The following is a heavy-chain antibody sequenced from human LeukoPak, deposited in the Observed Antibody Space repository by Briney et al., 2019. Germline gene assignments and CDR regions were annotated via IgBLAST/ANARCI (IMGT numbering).Heavy chain of an antibody. CDR3: ARFDPFGGTWFED. J-gene: IGHJ5*02. CDR2: VFSGGAT. D-gene: IGHD3-9*01. V-gene: IGHV3-66*01. CDR1: GFTVSSNY. Sequence: GGSLRLSCAASGFTVSSNYIKWVRQAPGKGLEWVSVVFSGGATHYADSVTGRFTVSRDTSKNTVYLQMTGLGADDTAVYYCARFDPFGGTWFEDWGQGTLVTVSS.